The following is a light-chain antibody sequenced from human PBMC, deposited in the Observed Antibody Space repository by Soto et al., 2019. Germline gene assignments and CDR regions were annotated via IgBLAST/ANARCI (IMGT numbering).Light chain of an antibody. CDR3: QQYDNYPYT. V-gene: IGKV1-5*03. J-gene: IGKJ2*01. Sequence: DIQMTQSPSTLSASVGDRVTITCRASQSISTWLAWYQQKQGKAPNILIYKASSLESGVPSRFSGSGSGTEFTLTISSLHPDDFATYYCQQYDNYPYTFGQGSKLEIK. CDR1: QSISTW. CDR2: KAS.